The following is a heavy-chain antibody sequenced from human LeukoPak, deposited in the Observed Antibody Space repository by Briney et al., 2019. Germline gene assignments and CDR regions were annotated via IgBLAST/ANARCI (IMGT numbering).Heavy chain of an antibody. J-gene: IGHJ6*02. CDR1: GGSISSYY. CDR3: AREVSTMVRGVIGLMDV. Sequence: SETLSLTCTVSGGSISSYYWSWIRQPPGKGLEWIGYIYYSGSTNYNPSLKSRVTISVDTSKNQFSLKLSSVTAADTAVYYCAREVSTMVRGVIGLMDVWGQGTTVTVSS. CDR2: IYYSGST. D-gene: IGHD3-10*01. V-gene: IGHV4-59*01.